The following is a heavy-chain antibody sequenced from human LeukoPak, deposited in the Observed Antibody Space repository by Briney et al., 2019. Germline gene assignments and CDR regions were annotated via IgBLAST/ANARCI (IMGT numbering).Heavy chain of an antibody. CDR2: IGSGGGT. CDR3: ARGSSLDYDILTGYWTVALDY. Sequence: PGGSLRLSCAGSGFTFSSHDMHWVRHNTGKGLEWVSGIGSGGGTNYLGSVKGRLSISRENAKSSLYLQMNGLKAGDTAVYYCARGSSLDYDILTGYWTVALDYWGQGTLVTVSS. J-gene: IGHJ4*02. D-gene: IGHD3-9*01. CDR1: GFTFSSHD. V-gene: IGHV3-13*04.